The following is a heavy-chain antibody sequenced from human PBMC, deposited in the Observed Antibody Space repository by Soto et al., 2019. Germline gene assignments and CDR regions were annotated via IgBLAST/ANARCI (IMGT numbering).Heavy chain of an antibody. CDR3: ARGLRLLGRGPYGMDV. CDR1: GGTFSSYA. D-gene: IGHD2-15*01. J-gene: IGHJ6*02. Sequence: VKVSCKASGGTFSSYAISWVRQAPGQGLEWMGGIIPIFGTANYAQKFQGRVTITADKSTSTAYMELSSLRSEDTAVYYCARGLRLLGRGPYGMDVWGQGTTVTVSS. CDR2: IIPIFGTA. V-gene: IGHV1-69*06.